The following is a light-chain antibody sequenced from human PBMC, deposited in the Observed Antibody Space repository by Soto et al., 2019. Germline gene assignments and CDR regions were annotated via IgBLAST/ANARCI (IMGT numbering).Light chain of an antibody. J-gene: IGKJ1*01. Sequence: IVLTQSPLSLSVTLGQPASISCRSSQSLVYSDGNTYLNWFHQRPGQSPRRLIHKVSNRDSGVPDRFSGSGSDTDFTLSISRVEADDVGVFYCMQGISFTSGQGTRVEIK. CDR1: QSLVYSDGNTY. CDR2: KVS. V-gene: IGKV2-30*01. CDR3: MQGISFT.